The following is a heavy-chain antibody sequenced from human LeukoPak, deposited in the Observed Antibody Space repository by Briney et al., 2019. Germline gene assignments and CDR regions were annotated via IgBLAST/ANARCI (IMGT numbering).Heavy chain of an antibody. J-gene: IGHJ4*02. CDR2: VNHSGST. Sequence: SETLSLTCFVSGGSISGYYWSWIRQPPGKGLEWIGEVNHSGSTNYKSSLKSRVTISIDTSKNQFSLKLSSVTAADTAVYYCARENSSGWADYWGQGTLVTVSS. CDR1: GGSISGYY. D-gene: IGHD6-19*01. V-gene: IGHV4-34*01. CDR3: ARENSSGWADY.